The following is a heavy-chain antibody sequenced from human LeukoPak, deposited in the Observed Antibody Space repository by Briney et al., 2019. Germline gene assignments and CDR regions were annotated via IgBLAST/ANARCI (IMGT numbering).Heavy chain of an antibody. Sequence: GGSLRLSCAASGFTFSSYAMHWVRQAPGKGLEWVTVISDNGNNEHYADSVKGRFTVSRDNSKNTLYLQMNSLRTEDTALYYCTRGKASGGVPVMSPIDASDMWGQGTMVTVSS. D-gene: IGHD6-19*01. J-gene: IGHJ3*02. CDR3: TRGKASGGVPVMSPIDASDM. CDR2: ISDNGNNE. V-gene: IGHV3-30-3*01. CDR1: GFTFSSYA.